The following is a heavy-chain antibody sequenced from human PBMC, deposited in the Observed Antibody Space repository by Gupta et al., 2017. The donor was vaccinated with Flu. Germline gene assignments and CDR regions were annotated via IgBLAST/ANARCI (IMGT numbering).Heavy chain of an antibody. J-gene: IGHJ6*02. CDR1: GGTFSSYA. CDR2: IIPIFGTA. D-gene: IGHD3-22*01. Sequence: QVQLVQSGAEVKKPGSSVQVSCKASGGTFSSYAISWVRQAPGQGLEWMGGIIPIFGTANYAQKFQGRVTITADKSTSTAYMELSSLRSEDTAVYYCARSLLPITDFRGRYYYYGMDVWGQGTTVTVSS. V-gene: IGHV1-69*06. CDR3: ARSLLPITDFRGRYYYYGMDV.